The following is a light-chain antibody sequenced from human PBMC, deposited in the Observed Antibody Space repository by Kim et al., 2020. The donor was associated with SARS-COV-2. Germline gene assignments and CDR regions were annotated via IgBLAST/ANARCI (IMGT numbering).Light chain of an antibody. J-gene: IGKJ1*01. CDR1: QTISSW. CDR3: QQYSTYPWT. CDR2: KAS. Sequence: ASVGDRVTITCRASQTISSWLAWYQQKPGKAPKSLIYKASGVEAGVPSRFSGRGSGTEFTLTISSLQHDDFATYYCQQYSTYPWTFGQGTKVDIK. V-gene: IGKV1-5*03.